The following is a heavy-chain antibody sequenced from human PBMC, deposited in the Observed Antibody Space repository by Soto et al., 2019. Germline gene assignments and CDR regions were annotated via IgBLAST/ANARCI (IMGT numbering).Heavy chain of an antibody. CDR3: ARVPIVPAAIPYYYYYYGMDV. J-gene: IGHJ6*02. V-gene: IGHV4-31*03. CDR2: IYYSGST. CDR1: GGSISSGGYY. Sequence: SETLSLTCTVSGGSISSGGYYWSWIRQHPGKGLEWIGYIYYSGSTCYNPSLKSRVTISVDTSKNQFSLKLSSVTAADTAVYYCARVPIVPAAIPYYYYYYGMDVWGQGTTVTVSS. D-gene: IGHD2-2*02.